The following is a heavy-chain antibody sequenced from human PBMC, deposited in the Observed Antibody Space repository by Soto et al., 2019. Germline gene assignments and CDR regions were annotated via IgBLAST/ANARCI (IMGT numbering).Heavy chain of an antibody. CDR2: INAGNGDT. V-gene: IGHV1-3*01. Sequence: QVHLVQSGAEVEKPGASVKVSCKASGFTLTRYALHWVRQAPGQRLEYMGWINAGNGDTGHPQKFQGRVTMTRDIPASTVYMELTSLTSEDTAVYYCARKEVGHSFPFDIWGQGTVVGVSS. CDR1: GFTLTRYA. D-gene: IGHD1-26*01. CDR3: ARKEVGHSFPFDI. J-gene: IGHJ3*02.